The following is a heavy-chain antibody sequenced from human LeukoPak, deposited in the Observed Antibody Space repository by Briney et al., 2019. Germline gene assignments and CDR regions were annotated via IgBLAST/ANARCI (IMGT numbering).Heavy chain of an antibody. CDR1: GYTFTGYY. J-gene: IGHJ4*02. CDR3: SIEQQMPAYDILTGLDY. CDR2: INPNSGGT. D-gene: IGHD3-9*01. Sequence: ASVKVSCKASGYTFTGYYMHWARQAPGPGLEWMGWINPNSGGTNYAQKFQGRVTMTRDTSISTAYRELSRLRSDDTAVYYFSIEQQMPAYDILTGLDYWGQGTLVTVSS. V-gene: IGHV1-2*02.